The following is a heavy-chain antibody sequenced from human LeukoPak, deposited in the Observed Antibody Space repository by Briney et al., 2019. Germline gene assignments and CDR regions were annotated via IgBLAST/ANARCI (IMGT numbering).Heavy chain of an antibody. Sequence: ASVKVSCKASGYTFTSYGISWVRQAPGQGLEWMGLISAYNGNTNYAQKLQGRVTMTTDTSTSTAYMELRSMRSDDAAVYYCARDGGYCSSTSCYTNPFDYWGQGTLVTVSS. CDR2: ISAYNGNT. CDR1: GYTFTSYG. D-gene: IGHD2-2*02. J-gene: IGHJ4*02. V-gene: IGHV1-18*01. CDR3: ARDGGYCSSTSCYTNPFDY.